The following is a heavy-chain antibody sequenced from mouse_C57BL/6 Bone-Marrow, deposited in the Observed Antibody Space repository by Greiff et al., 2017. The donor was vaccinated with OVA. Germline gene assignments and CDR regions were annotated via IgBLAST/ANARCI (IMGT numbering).Heavy chain of an antibody. CDR3: TSHFLLCPSYWYFDV. CDR2: IRLKSDNYAT. J-gene: IGHJ1*03. Sequence: VQLKESGGGLVQPGGSMKLSCVASGFTFSNYWMNWVRQSPEKGLEWVAQIRLKSDNYATHYAESVKGRFTISRDDSKSSVYLQMNNLRAEDTGIYYCTSHFLLCPSYWYFDVWGTGTTVTVSS. V-gene: IGHV6-3*01. CDR1: GFTFSNYW. D-gene: IGHD2-10*01.